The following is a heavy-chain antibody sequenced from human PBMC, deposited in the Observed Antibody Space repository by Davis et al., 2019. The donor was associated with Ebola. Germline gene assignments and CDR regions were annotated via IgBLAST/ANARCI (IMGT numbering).Heavy chain of an antibody. CDR2: IRGSGAST. Sequence: GGSLRLSCAASGFTLSSYAMSCVRQAPGKGLEWVSAIRGSGASTYYADSVKGRFTISRDNSKNTLYLQMNSLRAEDTAVYYCAKSGLSYGVVKYHYGMDVWGKGTTVTVSS. J-gene: IGHJ6*04. V-gene: IGHV3-23*01. CDR1: GFTLSSYA. D-gene: IGHD3-3*01. CDR3: AKSGLSYGVVKYHYGMDV.